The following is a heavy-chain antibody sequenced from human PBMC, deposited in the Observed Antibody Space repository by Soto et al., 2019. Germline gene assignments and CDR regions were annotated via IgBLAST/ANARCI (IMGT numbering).Heavy chain of an antibody. Sequence: PSETLSLTCNVSGDSIARGDYYWTWIRQPPGKGLEWIGYIHYTGDTYYKSSLKSRLSISLDTSKNHFSLELTSVTAADTAVYYCARAHRPRGSYLRLSYYGLDVGGQGTTVTVSS. CDR3: ARAHRPRGSYLRLSYYGLDV. CDR2: IHYTGDT. D-gene: IGHD1-26*01. J-gene: IGHJ6*02. V-gene: IGHV4-31*03. CDR1: GDSIARGDYY.